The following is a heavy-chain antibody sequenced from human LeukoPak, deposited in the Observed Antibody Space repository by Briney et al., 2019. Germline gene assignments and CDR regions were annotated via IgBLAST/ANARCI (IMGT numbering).Heavy chain of an antibody. J-gene: IGHJ4*02. CDR2: INLSSGGT. CDR3: ARASTSSDDTHLDY. V-gene: IGHV1-2*02. Sequence: GASVKVSCKPSGYTFTGYYMHWVRQAPGQGLQWMGWINLSSGGTKYAQKFQGRVTMTRDTSITTAYMELRRLRSDDTAVYYCARASTSSDDTHLDYWGQGNLVTVSS. CDR1: GYTFTGYY. D-gene: IGHD2-2*01.